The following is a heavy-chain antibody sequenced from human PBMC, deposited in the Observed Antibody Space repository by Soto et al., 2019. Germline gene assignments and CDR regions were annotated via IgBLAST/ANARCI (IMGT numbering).Heavy chain of an antibody. CDR2: INGNNGDT. Sequence: QVQLVQSGAEVKKPGASVNVSCKASGYAFPSYAMHWVRQAPGQRLEWMGWINGNNGDTKYSQKFQGRITIARDSSASTVYMELSTLRSEDTALYYCARARLRLGELVDVCGQGTLVTVSS. J-gene: IGHJ4*02. D-gene: IGHD3-16*01. CDR3: ARARLRLGELVDV. CDR1: GYAFPSYA. V-gene: IGHV1-3*01.